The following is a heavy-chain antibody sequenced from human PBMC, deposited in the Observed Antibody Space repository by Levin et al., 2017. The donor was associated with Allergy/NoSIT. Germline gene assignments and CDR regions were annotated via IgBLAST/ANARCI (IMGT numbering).Heavy chain of an antibody. V-gene: IGHV3-21*01. CDR1: GFTFSNSG. CDR2: ISGGGSYV. D-gene: IGHD6-19*01. CDR3: ARTPASSGRMYFFDY. J-gene: IGHJ4*01. Sequence: LSLTCAASGFTFSNSGMNWVRQAPGKGLEWVSSISGGGSYVYFADSLKGRFTISRDNANNSLYLEMNSLRAEDTAVYYCARTPASSGRMYFFDYWGQGTLVTVSS.